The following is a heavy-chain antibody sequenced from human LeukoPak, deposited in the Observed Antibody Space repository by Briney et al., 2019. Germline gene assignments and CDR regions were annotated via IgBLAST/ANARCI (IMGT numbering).Heavy chain of an antibody. V-gene: IGHV4-31*03. CDR1: GGSISSGGYY. J-gene: IGHJ5*02. D-gene: IGHD3-22*01. CDR3: ARAVFTMRVPWFDP. Sequence: SETLSLTCTVSGGSISSGGYYWSWIRQHPGKGLEWIGYIYYSGSTYYNPSLKSRVTISVDTFKNQFSLKLSSVTAADTAVYYCARAVFTMRVPWFDPWGQGTLVTVSS. CDR2: IYYSGST.